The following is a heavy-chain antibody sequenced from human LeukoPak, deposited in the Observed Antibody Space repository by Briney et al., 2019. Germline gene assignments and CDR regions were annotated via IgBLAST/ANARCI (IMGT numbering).Heavy chain of an antibody. J-gene: IGHJ4*02. CDR1: GGSISSSNW. D-gene: IGHD5-24*01. V-gene: IGHV4-4*02. CDR2: IYHSGST. Sequence: PSETLSLTCAVSGGSISSSNWWSWVRQPPGKGLEWIGEIYHSGSTNYNPSLKSRVTISVDKSKNQFSLNLSSVTAADTAVYYCARDMGSSRDGYNYLRAIVYWGQGTLVTVSS. CDR3: ARDMGSSRDGYNYLRAIVY.